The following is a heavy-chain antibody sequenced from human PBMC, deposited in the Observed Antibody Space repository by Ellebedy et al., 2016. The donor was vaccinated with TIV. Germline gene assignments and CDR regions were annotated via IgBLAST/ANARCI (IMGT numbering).Heavy chain of an antibody. Sequence: GESLKISCEASGFIFSIFGMHWVRQAPGKGLEWVAVIWSDGSNTYYADSVKGRFTISRDNAKKTLYLQLNNLRVEDTARYFCARDIGPGDLDYWGQGALVTVSS. V-gene: IGHV3-33*08. CDR3: ARDIGPGDLDY. CDR2: IWSDGSNT. J-gene: IGHJ4*02. CDR1: GFIFSIFG. D-gene: IGHD2-21*02.